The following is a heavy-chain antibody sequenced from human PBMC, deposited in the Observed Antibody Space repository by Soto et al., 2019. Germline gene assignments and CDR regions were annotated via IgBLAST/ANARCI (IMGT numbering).Heavy chain of an antibody. V-gene: IGHV3-33*01. CDR2: IWYDGTQK. CDR1: GFTFNTYS. Sequence: QVQLEESGGGVVQPGRSLRLSCEASGFTFNTYSMHWVRQPPGKGLEWLAAIWYDGTQKYYADSVKCRFIISRDNSKKTLYVEMNSLRAEDTAVYYCARAGGTTVTGLWHFDSWGQGTLVTVSS. CDR3: ARAGGTTVTGLWHFDS. D-gene: IGHD4-17*01. J-gene: IGHJ4*02.